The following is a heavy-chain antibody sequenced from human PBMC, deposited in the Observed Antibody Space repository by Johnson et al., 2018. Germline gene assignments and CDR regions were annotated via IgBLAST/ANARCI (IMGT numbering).Heavy chain of an antibody. V-gene: IGHV3-21*01. D-gene: IGHD3-3*01. CDR1: GFTFSSYS. Sequence: EVQLVESGGGLVKPGGSLRLSCAASGFTFSSYSMNWVRQAPGKGLEWVSSISSSSSYIYYADSVKGRFTISRDNAKNSLYLQMNNLRAEDTAVYYCARQRSRVGIYDMDVWGQGTTVTVSS. CDR3: ARQRSRVGIYDMDV. CDR2: ISSSSSYI. J-gene: IGHJ6*02.